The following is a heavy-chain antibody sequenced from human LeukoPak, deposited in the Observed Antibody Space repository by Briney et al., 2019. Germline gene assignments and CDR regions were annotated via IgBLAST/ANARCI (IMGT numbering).Heavy chain of an antibody. V-gene: IGHV3-23*01. J-gene: IGHJ4*02. Sequence: LSGGSLRLSCAASGFTFSSYAMSWVRQAPGKGLEWVSAISGSGGSTYYADSVKGRFTIPGDNSKNTLYLQMNSLRAEDTAVYYCAKDPSRSGASDYWGQGTLVTVSS. CDR2: ISGSGGST. D-gene: IGHD1-26*01. CDR3: AKDPSRSGASDY. CDR1: GFTFSSYA.